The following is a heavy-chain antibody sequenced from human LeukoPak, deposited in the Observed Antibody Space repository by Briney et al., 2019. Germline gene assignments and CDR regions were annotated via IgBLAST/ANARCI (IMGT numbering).Heavy chain of an antibody. CDR3: ANRQGDSDY. D-gene: IGHD3-10*01. CDR1: GFTFSSYA. Sequence: GGSLRLSCAPSGFTFSSYAMSWVRQAPGEGLEWVSAISGSGGSTYYADSVKGRFTISRDNSKNTLYLQINSLRAEDTAVYYCANRQGDSDYWGQGTLVTVSS. V-gene: IGHV3-23*01. CDR2: ISGSGGST. J-gene: IGHJ4*02.